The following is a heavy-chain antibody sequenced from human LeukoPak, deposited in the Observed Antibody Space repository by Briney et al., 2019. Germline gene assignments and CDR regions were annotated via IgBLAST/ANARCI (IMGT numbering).Heavy chain of an antibody. D-gene: IGHD3-9*01. CDR2: ISAYNGNT. V-gene: IGHV1-18*01. CDR1: GYTFTSYG. CDR3: ARDLYDILTGYYIGPQAHDY. J-gene: IGHJ4*02. Sequence: ASVKVSCKASGYTFTSYGISWVRQAPGQGLEWMGWISAYNGNTNYAQKLQGGVTMTTDTSTSTAYMELRSLRSDDTAVYYCARDLYDILTGYYIGPQAHDYWGQGTLVTVSS.